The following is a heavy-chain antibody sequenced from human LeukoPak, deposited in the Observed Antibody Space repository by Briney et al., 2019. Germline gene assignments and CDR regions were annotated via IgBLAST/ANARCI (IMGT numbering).Heavy chain of an antibody. CDR3: ARDRIQLWTYQYMGV. CDR1: GFTFSSYW. Sequence: PGGSLRLSCAASGFTFSSYWMHWVRQAPGKGLVWVSRINSDGSSTSYADSVKGRFTISRDNAKNTLYLQMNSLRAEDTAVYYCARDRIQLWTYQYMGVWGKGTTVTVSS. V-gene: IGHV3-74*01. J-gene: IGHJ6*03. CDR2: INSDGSST. D-gene: IGHD5-18*01.